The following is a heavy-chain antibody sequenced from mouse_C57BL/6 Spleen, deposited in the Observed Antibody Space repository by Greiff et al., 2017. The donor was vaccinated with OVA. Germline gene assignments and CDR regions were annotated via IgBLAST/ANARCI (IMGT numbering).Heavy chain of an antibody. V-gene: IGHV1-59*01. CDR3: AKGYGNYVAY. CDR2: IDPSDSYT. J-gene: IGHJ3*01. D-gene: IGHD2-1*01. Sequence: QVQLKQPGAELVRPGTSVKLSCKASGYTFTSYWMHWVKQRPGQGLEWIGVIDPSDSYTNYNQKFKGKATLTVDTSSSTAYMQLSSLTSEDSAVYYCAKGYGNYVAYWGQGTLVTVSA. CDR1: GYTFTSYW.